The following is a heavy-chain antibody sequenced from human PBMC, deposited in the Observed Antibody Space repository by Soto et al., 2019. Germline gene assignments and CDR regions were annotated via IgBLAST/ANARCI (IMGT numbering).Heavy chain of an antibody. D-gene: IGHD4-17*01. CDR3: ARNYGGKKLPLRWFDP. CDR2: IYYSGST. Sequence: QVQLQESGPGLVKPSQTLSLTCTVSGGSISSGDYYWSWIRQPPGKGLEWIGYIYYSGSTYYNPSLKSRVTISVDTSKNQFSLKLSSVTAADTAVYYCARNYGGKKLPLRWFDPWGQGTLVTVSS. J-gene: IGHJ5*02. CDR1: GGSISSGDYY. V-gene: IGHV4-30-4*01.